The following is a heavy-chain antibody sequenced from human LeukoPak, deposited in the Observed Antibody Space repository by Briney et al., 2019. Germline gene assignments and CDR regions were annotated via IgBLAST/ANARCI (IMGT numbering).Heavy chain of an antibody. J-gene: IGHJ6*02. D-gene: IGHD5-24*01. V-gene: IGHV1-69*13. CDR2: IIPIFGTA. CDR1: GGTFSSYA. Sequence: ASVKVSCKASGGTFSSYAISWVRQAPGQGLEWMGGIIPIFGTANYAQKFQGRVTITADESTSTAYMELSSLRSEDTAVYYYARRMRRDGYNLGYYYYGMDVWGQGTTVTVSS. CDR3: ARRMRRDGYNLGYYYYGMDV.